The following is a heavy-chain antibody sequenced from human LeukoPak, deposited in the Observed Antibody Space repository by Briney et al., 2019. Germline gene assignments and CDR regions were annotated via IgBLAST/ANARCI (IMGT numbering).Heavy chain of an antibody. CDR2: ISYDGGND. J-gene: IGHJ4*02. CDR3: VKGDDYYDSSGYYQYYFDY. D-gene: IGHD3-22*01. V-gene: IGHV3-30*14. CDR1: GFAFNTYT. Sequence: PGRSLRLSCAASGFAFNTYTIHWVRQAPGKGLEWVAVISYDGGNDYYADSVKGRFTISRDNSKNTLYLQMSSLRAEDTAVYYCVKGDDYYDSSGYYQYYFDYWGQGTLVTVSS.